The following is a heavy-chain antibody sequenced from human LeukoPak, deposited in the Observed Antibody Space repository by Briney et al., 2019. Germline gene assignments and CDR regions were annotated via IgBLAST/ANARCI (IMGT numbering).Heavy chain of an antibody. J-gene: IGHJ5*02. Sequence: GGSLRLSCAASKFTFSGYSMNWVRQAPGKGLEWVSKISSTSSTTYYADSVKGRFTISRDNANDSLYLQMNSLRDEDTAVYYCAREGSSWSGGNWFDPWGQGTLVTVSS. D-gene: IGHD6-13*01. CDR1: KFTFSGYS. CDR3: AREGSSWSGGNWFDP. CDR2: ISSTSSTT. V-gene: IGHV3-48*02.